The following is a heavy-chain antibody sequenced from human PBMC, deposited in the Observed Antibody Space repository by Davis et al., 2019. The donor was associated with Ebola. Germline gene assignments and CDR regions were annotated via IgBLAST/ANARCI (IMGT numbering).Heavy chain of an antibody. J-gene: IGHJ2*01. Sequence: GESLKISCAASGFAFDQYAMHWVRQAPGKGLEWVAVIGDNGRTKFYADSAKGRFTLSRDNFKNTLDLQMNSLRPEDTAVYYCAKEGAWGNWYLDLWGRGTLVTVSS. V-gene: IGHV3-30*02. CDR1: GFAFDQYA. CDR3: AKEGAWGNWYLDL. CDR2: IGDNGRTK. D-gene: IGHD3-16*01.